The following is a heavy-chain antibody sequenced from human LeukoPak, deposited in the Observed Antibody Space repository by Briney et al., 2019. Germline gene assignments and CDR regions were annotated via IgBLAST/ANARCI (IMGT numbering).Heavy chain of an antibody. J-gene: IGHJ4*02. CDR1: GYTFTSYY. V-gene: IGHV1-46*01. CDR2: INPSGGST. D-gene: IGHD2-8*01. CDR3: ARADPLYIVLMVYATHLDY. Sequence: ASVKVSCKASGYTFTSYYMHWVRQAPGQGLEWMGIINPSGGSTSYAQKFQDRVTMTRDTSTSTVYMELSSLRSEDTAVYYCARADPLYIVLMVYATHLDYWGQGTLVTVSS.